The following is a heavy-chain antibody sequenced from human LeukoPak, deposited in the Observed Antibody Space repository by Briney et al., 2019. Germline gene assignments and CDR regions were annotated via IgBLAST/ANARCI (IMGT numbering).Heavy chain of an antibody. Sequence: SVKVSCKASGGTFSSYAISWVRQAPGQGLEWMGRIIPILGIANYAQKFQGRVTITADKSASTAYMELSSLRSEDTAVYYCARDECSGGSCYYGYYFDYWGQGTLVTVSS. D-gene: IGHD2-15*01. V-gene: IGHV1-69*04. CDR1: GGTFSSYA. J-gene: IGHJ4*02. CDR3: ARDECSGGSCYYGYYFDY. CDR2: IIPILGIA.